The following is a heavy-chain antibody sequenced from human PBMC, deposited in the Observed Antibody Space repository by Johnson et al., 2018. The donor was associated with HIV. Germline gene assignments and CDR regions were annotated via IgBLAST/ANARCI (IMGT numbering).Heavy chain of an antibody. CDR3: SKDSIMSTLGGIFDL. J-gene: IGHJ3*01. CDR1: GFTFRSYA. D-gene: IGHD3-16*01. V-gene: IGHV3-30*04. Sequence: QMQLVESGGGVVQPGRSLRLSCAASGFTFRSYAMHWVRQAPGRGLEWVAVISYDGSNEHYADSVKGRFTISRDNSKNTLYLQMNSLRAEDTAVYYCSKDSIMSTLGGIFDLWGQGTMGTVSS. CDR2: ISYDGSNE.